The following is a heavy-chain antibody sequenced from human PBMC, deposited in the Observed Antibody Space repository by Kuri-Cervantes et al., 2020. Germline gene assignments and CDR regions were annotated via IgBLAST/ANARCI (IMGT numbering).Heavy chain of an antibody. D-gene: IGHD1-26*01. CDR3: ARPGVIGKLVGADAFDI. J-gene: IGHJ3*02. CDR2: IYPGDSDT. V-gene: IGHV5-51*01. CDR1: GYNFSSYW. Sequence: GESLKISCKGSGYNFSSYWIGWVRQMPGGGLEWMGIIYPGDSDTRYSPSFQGQVTISADKSISTAYLQWSSLKASDTAMYYCARPGVIGKLVGADAFDIWGQGTMVTVSS.